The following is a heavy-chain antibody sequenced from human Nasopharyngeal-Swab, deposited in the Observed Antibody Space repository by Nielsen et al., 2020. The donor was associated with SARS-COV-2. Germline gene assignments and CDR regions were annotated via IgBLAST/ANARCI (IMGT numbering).Heavy chain of an antibody. J-gene: IGHJ4*02. CDR2: ISYDGSNK. Sequence: GESLKISCAASGFTFSSYGMHWVSQAPGKGLEWVAVISYDGSNKYYADSVKGRFTISRDNSKNTLYLQMNSLRAEDTAVYYCAKDGEDYGSGTSYFDYWGQGTLVTVSS. CDR1: GFTFSSYG. CDR3: AKDGEDYGSGTSYFDY. D-gene: IGHD3-10*01. V-gene: IGHV3-30*18.